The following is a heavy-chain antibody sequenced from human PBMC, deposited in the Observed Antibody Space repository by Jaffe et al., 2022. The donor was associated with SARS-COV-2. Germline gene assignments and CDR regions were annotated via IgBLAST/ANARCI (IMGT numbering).Heavy chain of an antibody. D-gene: IGHD3-10*01. CDR3: AKGLGVRGTQKDNWFDP. CDR2: ISWNSGSI. Sequence: EVQLVESGGGLVQPGRSLRLSCAASGFTFDDYAMHWVRQTPGKGLEWVSIISWNSGSIGYADSVKGRFTVSRDNAKNSLYLQMNSLRAEDTAFYYCAKGLGVRGTQKDNWFDPWGQGTLVTVSS. V-gene: IGHV3-9*01. CDR1: GFTFDDYA. J-gene: IGHJ5*02.